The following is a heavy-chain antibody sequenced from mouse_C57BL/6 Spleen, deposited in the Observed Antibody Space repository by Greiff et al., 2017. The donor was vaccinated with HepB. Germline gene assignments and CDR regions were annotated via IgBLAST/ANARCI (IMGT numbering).Heavy chain of an antibody. V-gene: IGHV2-3*01. J-gene: IGHJ4*01. CDR3: SKQHGKDGNYEGDYYAIDY. D-gene: IGHD2-1*01. CDR1: GFSLTSYG. CDR2: IWGDGST. Sequence: VQLKESGPGLVAPSQSLSITCTVSGFSLTSYGVSWVRQPPGKGLEWLGVIWGDGSTNYHSALISRLSISKDNSKSQVFLKLNSLQTDDTATYYCSKQHGKDGNYEGDYYAIDYWGQGTSVTVSS.